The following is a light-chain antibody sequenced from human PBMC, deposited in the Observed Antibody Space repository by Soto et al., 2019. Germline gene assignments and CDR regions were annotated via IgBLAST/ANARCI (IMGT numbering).Light chain of an antibody. Sequence: EIVMTQSPATLSVSPGERATLSCRASQSVSSDLVWYQQKAGQAPRLLIYDTSTRATGIPARFSGGGSGTEFTLTISSLQSEDFAVYYCQQYNSWPPITFGQGTRLEIK. J-gene: IGKJ5*01. V-gene: IGKV3-15*01. CDR2: DTS. CDR3: QQYNSWPPIT. CDR1: QSVSSD.